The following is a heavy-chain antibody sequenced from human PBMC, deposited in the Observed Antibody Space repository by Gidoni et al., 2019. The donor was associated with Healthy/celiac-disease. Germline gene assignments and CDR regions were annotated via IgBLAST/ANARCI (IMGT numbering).Heavy chain of an antibody. D-gene: IGHD3-10*01. Sequence: EVQLLESGGGLVQPGGSLRLSCAASGFTFSSYAMRWVRQAPGKGLEWVSAISGSGGSTYYADSVKGRFTISRDNSKNTLYLQMNSLRAEDTAVYYCAKDRRGGVDGGYWGQGTLVTVSS. V-gene: IGHV3-23*01. CDR2: ISGSGGST. CDR1: GFTFSSYA. J-gene: IGHJ4*02. CDR3: AKDRRGGVDGGY.